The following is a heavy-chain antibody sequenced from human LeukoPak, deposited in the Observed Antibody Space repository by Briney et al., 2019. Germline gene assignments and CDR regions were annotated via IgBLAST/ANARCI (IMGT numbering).Heavy chain of an antibody. Sequence: GGSLRLSCAASGFTFSSYWMSWVRQAPGKGLEWVANIKQDGSEKYYVDSVKGRFTISRDNAKNSLYLQMNSLRAEDTAVYYCARDLYSSSWHGSYYYYMDVWGKGTTVTVS. CDR1: GFTFSSYW. CDR3: ARDLYSSSWHGSYYYYMDV. V-gene: IGHV3-7*01. D-gene: IGHD6-13*01. J-gene: IGHJ6*03. CDR2: IKQDGSEK.